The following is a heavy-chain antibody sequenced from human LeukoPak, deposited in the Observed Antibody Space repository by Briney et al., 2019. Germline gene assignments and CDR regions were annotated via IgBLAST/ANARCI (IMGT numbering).Heavy chain of an antibody. Sequence: ASVKVSCKASGYTFTSYGISWVRQAPGQGLEWMGRIIPILGIANYAQKFQGRVTITADKSTSTAYMELSSLRSEDTAVYYCASGGYDHSRRYWGQGTLVTVSS. V-gene: IGHV1-69*04. CDR1: GYTFTSYG. J-gene: IGHJ4*02. CDR2: IIPILGIA. CDR3: ASGGYDHSRRY. D-gene: IGHD5-12*01.